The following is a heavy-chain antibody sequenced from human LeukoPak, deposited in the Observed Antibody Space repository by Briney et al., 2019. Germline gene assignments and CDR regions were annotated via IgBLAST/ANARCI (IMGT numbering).Heavy chain of an antibody. D-gene: IGHD1-26*01. Sequence: GGSLRLSCAASGFTFSSYGMSWVRQAPGKGLEWVSAISGSGGSTYYADSVKGRFTISRDNAKNSLYLQMNSLRAEDTAVYYCAWAPKVRLVGVPKGPFDPWGQGTLVTVSS. V-gene: IGHV3-23*01. J-gene: IGHJ5*02. CDR3: AWAPKVRLVGVPKGPFDP. CDR1: GFTFSSYG. CDR2: ISGSGGST.